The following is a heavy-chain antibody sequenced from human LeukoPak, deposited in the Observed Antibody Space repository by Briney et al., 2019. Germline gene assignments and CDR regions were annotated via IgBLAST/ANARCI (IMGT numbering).Heavy chain of an antibody. Sequence: SETLSLTCTVSGGSISSYYWSWIRQPAGKGLERIGRIYTSGSTNYNPSLKSRVTISVDKSKNQFSLKLSSVTAADTAVYYCARGGIVGATSPLHYMDVWGKGTTVTVSS. J-gene: IGHJ6*03. CDR2: IYTSGST. V-gene: IGHV4-4*07. CDR1: GGSISSYY. D-gene: IGHD1-26*01. CDR3: ARGGIVGATSPLHYMDV.